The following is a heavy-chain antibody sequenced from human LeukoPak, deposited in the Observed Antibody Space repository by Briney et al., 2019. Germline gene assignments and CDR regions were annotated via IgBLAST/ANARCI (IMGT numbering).Heavy chain of an antibody. Sequence: ASVKVSCKASGYTFTGYYMHWVRQAPGQGLEWMGWINPNSGGTNYAQKFQGWVTMTRDTSISTAYMELSRLRSDDTAVYYCARAQYYYGSGSSRSDAFDIWGQGTMVTVSS. CDR3: ARAQYYYGSGSSRSDAFDI. J-gene: IGHJ3*02. CDR1: GYTFTGYY. D-gene: IGHD3-10*01. V-gene: IGHV1-2*04. CDR2: INPNSGGT.